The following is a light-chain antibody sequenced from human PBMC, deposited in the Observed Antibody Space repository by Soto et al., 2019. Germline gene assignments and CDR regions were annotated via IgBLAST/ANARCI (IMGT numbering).Light chain of an antibody. V-gene: IGKV3-20*01. CDR1: QTVSSHY. CDR2: GSS. CDR3: QQYTGPTTT. J-gene: IGKJ5*01. Sequence: EIILTQSPDTLSLSPWERATLSCRASQTVSSHYLVWLQPRPGQAPRLVIDGSSTRAAGSPDRLSGSGSGTDFTLTITRLEPEDSSVYFCQQYTGPTTTFGQGTRLEIK.